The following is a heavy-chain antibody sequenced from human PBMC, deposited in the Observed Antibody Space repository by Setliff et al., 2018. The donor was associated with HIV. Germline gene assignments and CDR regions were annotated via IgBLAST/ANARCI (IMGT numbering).Heavy chain of an antibody. V-gene: IGHV4-59*08. J-gene: IGHJ3*01. D-gene: IGHD3-22*01. Sequence: SETLSLTCTVSDGSFSSDYWTWIRQTPGKGLEWIGYIYYSGSTKYNPSLTSRVTISVDTSKNQFSLELTSVTAADTAVYYCARQGAGYYYDSSEYYTGNGFDFWGQGTLVTVSS. CDR3: ARQGAGYYYDSSEYYTGNGFDF. CDR1: DGSFSSDY. CDR2: IYYSGST.